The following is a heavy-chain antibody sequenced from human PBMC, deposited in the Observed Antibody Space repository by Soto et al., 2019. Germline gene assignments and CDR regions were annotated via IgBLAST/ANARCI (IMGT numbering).Heavy chain of an antibody. CDR2: IGGNGADT. J-gene: IGHJ4*02. CDR3: AIPSGLTVTGPDY. CDR1: GFIFRNYA. Sequence: GGSLRLSCAASGFIFRNYAMSWVRQAPGKGLEWVSAIGGNGADTYYADSVKGRFTISRDNSKNTLYLQMNSLRAEDTAVYFCAIPSGLTVTGPDYWGQGTLVTVSS. V-gene: IGHV3-23*01. D-gene: IGHD6-19*01.